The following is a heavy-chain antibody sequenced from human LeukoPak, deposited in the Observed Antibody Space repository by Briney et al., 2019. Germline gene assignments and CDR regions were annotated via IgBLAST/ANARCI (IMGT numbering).Heavy chain of an antibody. V-gene: IGHV4-38-2*02. CDR2: IYHSGST. J-gene: IGHJ4*02. Sequence: SETLSLTCTVSGYSISSGYYWGWIRQPPGKGLEWIGSIYHSGSTYYNPSLKSRVTISVDTSKNQFSLKLSSVTAADTAVYYCARMSRGYCSSTSCYGEFDYWGQGTLVTVSS. CDR1: GYSISSGYY. CDR3: ARMSRGYCSSTSCYGEFDY. D-gene: IGHD2-2*01.